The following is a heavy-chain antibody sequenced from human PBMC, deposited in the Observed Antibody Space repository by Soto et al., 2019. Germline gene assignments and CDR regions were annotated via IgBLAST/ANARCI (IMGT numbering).Heavy chain of an antibody. CDR3: ARRYCISTSCYLIDY. Sequence: QVQLQESGPGLVKPSQTLSLTCTVSGGSISSGDYYWSWIRQPPGKGLEWIGYIYYSGSTYYNPSLTRRFTLSVDTSKTQSSLKLSSVTAADTAVYYCARRYCISTSCYLIDYWGQGTLVTVSS. D-gene: IGHD2-2*01. CDR2: IYYSGST. J-gene: IGHJ4*02. V-gene: IGHV4-30-4*01. CDR1: GGSISSGDYY.